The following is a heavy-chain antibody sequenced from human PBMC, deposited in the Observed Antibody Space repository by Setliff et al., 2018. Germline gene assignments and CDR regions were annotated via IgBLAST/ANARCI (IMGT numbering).Heavy chain of an antibody. CDR2: ISGSGGTT. CDR1: GFTFSNYA. CDR3: ARINFYVSSGFYYASDY. Sequence: GGSLRLSCAASGFTFSNYAMSWVRQAPGKGLEWVSAISGSGGTTYYAVSVKGRFIISRDKSKNTLYLQMNSLRAEDTALYYCARINFYVSSGFYYASDYWGQGTLVTVSS. J-gene: IGHJ4*02. V-gene: IGHV3-23*01. D-gene: IGHD3-22*01.